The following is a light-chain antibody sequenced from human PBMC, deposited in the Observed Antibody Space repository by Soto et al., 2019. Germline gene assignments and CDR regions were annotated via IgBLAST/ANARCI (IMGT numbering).Light chain of an antibody. CDR1: SGDVGSYNL. V-gene: IGLV2-23*02. CDR3: CSYAGSSIPYV. Sequence: SALTQPASVSGSPGQSITISCTGTSGDVGSYNLVSWYQQHPGKAPKLMIYEVSKRPSGVSNRFSGSKSGNTASLTISGLQAEDEADYYCCSYAGSSIPYVFGTGTKVTVL. CDR2: EVS. J-gene: IGLJ1*01.